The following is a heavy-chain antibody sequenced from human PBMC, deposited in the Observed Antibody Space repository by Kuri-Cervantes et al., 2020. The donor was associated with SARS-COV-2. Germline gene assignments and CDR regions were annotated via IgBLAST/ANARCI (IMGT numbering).Heavy chain of an antibody. CDR3: AGVGRSSSYSLAARDY. CDR1: GFAFSSYS. CDR2: ISGSGGST. D-gene: IGHD6-6*01. J-gene: IGHJ4*02. V-gene: IGHV3-23*01. Sequence: GESLKISCSASGFAFSSYSINWVRQAPGKGLEWVSAISGSGGSTYYADSVKGRLTISRDNSKNTLYLQMNSLRAEDTAVYYCAGVGRSSSYSLAARDYWGQGTLVTVSS.